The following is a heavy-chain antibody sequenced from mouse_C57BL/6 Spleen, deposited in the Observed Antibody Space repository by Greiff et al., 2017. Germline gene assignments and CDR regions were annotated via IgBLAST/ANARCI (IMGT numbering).Heavy chain of an antibody. CDR1: GFTFSSYG. D-gene: IGHD1-1*01. CDR3: ARHKSSYERYAMDY. Sequence: EVQVVESGGDLVKPGGSLKLSCAASGFTFSSYGMSWVRQTPDKRLEWVATISSGGSYTYYPDSVKGRFTISRDNAKNTLYLQMSSLKSEDTAMYYCARHKSSYERYAMDYWGQGTSVTVSS. CDR2: ISSGGSYT. V-gene: IGHV5-6*01. J-gene: IGHJ4*01.